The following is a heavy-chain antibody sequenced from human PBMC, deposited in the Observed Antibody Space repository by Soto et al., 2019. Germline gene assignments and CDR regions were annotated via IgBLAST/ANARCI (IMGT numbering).Heavy chain of an antibody. J-gene: IGHJ1*01. CDR1: GFTFSSYS. CDR3: ARDPSSGHAEYFQH. CDR2: ISSSSSTI. Sequence: EVQLVESGGGLVQPGGSLRLSCAASGFTFSSYSMNWVRQAPGKGLEWVSYISSSSSTIYYADSVKGRFTISRDNAKNSLYLQMNSLRAEDTAVYYCARDPSSGHAEYFQHWGQGTLVTLSS. D-gene: IGHD5-12*01. V-gene: IGHV3-48*01.